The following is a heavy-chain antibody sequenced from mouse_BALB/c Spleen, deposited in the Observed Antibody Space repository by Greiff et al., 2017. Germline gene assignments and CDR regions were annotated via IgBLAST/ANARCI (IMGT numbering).Heavy chain of an antibody. CDR2: IDPANGNT. J-gene: IGHJ2*01. CDR1: GFNIKDTY. Sequence: VQLQQSGAELVKPGASVKLSCTASGFNIKDTYMHWVKQRPEQGLEWIGRIDPANGNTKYDPKFQGKATITADTSSNTAYLQLSSLTSEDTAVYYCARPRGSSGYFDYWGQGTTLTVSS. CDR3: ARPRGSSGYFDY. V-gene: IGHV14-3*02. D-gene: IGHD1-1*01.